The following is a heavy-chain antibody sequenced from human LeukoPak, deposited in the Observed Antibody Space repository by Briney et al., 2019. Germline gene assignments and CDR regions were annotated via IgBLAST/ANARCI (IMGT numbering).Heavy chain of an antibody. CDR3: ARDGTTIGDGYFPN. CDR1: GFKFDDYG. V-gene: IGHV3-20*04. CDR2: INWNGGST. Sequence: GGSLRLSCAGSGFKFDDYGMNWVRQVPGKGLEWISAINWNGGSTHYADSVRGRFTISRDNARNSMFLHMNSLRAEDTALYFCARDGTTIGDGYFPNWGQGILVTVSS. J-gene: IGHJ4*02. D-gene: IGHD5-24*01.